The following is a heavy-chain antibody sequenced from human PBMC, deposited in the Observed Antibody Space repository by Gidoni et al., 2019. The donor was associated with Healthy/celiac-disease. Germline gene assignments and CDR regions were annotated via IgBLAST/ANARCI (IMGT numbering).Heavy chain of an antibody. V-gene: IGHV4-59*08. CDR3: ARRTDTAFPGDGYFDY. CDR2: IYYSGST. J-gene: IGHJ4*02. D-gene: IGHD5-18*01. CDR1: GCSIRSYY. Sequence: QVQLQESGPGLVKPSATLSLTCTVSGCSIRSYYWSWFRQPPGKGLEWIGYIYYSGSTNYNPSLKSRVTISVDTSKNQFSLKLSSVTAADTAVYYCARRTDTAFPGDGYFDYWGQGTLVTVSS.